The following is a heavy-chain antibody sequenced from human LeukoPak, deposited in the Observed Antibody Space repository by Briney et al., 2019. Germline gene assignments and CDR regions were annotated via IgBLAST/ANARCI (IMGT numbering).Heavy chain of an antibody. Sequence: GGSLRLSCAASGFTFSDYYMSWIRQAPGKGLEWISYITNTGGAMYYADSVEGRFTISRDNAENSLSLQLNSLRAEDTAVYYCARGYYGSGSYSPFDSWGQGTLVTVPS. V-gene: IGHV3-11*01. D-gene: IGHD3-10*01. CDR3: ARGYYGSGSYSPFDS. J-gene: IGHJ4*02. CDR2: ITNTGGAM. CDR1: GFTFSDYY.